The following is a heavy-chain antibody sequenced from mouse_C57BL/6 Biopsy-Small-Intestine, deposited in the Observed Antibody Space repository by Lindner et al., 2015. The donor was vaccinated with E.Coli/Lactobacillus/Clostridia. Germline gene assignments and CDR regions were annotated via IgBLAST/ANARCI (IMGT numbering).Heavy chain of an antibody. V-gene: IGHV1-20*01. CDR3: ARVYYDRGGNYYYPEY. Sequence: SVKVSCKASGYTFTSYGITWVRQAPGQGLEWMGWISAYNGNTFYAQKVQGRVTMTTDTSTNTAYMELRSLRSDDTAVYFCARVYYDRGGNYYYPEYWGQGTLVTVSS. D-gene: IGHD2-4*01. CDR2: ISAYNGNT. J-gene: IGHJ4*01. CDR1: GYTFTSYG.